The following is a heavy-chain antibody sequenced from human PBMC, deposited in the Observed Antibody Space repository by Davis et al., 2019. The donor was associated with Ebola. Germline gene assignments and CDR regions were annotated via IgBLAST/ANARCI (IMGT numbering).Heavy chain of an antibody. J-gene: IGHJ6*04. D-gene: IGHD2-15*01. V-gene: IGHV4-59*12. Sequence: MPSETLSLTCAVSDASISSYYWSWIRQPPGKGLEWIGYIYHSGTTNYNPSLKSRVTISVDTSKNLFSLKLTSVTAADTAVYYCAREDVVVVAGLYYYYGMDVWGKGTTVTVSS. CDR3: AREDVVVVAGLYYYYGMDV. CDR2: IYHSGTT. CDR1: DASISSYY.